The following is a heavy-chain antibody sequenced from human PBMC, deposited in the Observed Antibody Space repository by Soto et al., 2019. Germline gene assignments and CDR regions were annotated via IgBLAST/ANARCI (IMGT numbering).Heavy chain of an antibody. CDR3: ARDFSYYDSSGYYDY. CDR1: GFTFSSYG. V-gene: IGHV3-33*01. D-gene: IGHD3-22*01. J-gene: IGHJ4*02. CDR2: IWYDGSNK. Sequence: GGSLRLSCAASGFTFSSYGMHWVRQAPGKGLEWVAVIWYDGSNKYYADSVKGRFTISRDNSKNTLYLQMNSLRAEDTAVYYCARDFSYYDSSGYYDYWGQGSLVTVSS.